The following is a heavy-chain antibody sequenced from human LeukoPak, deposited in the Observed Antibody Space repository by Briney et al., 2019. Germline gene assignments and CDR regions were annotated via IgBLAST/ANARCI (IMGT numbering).Heavy chain of an antibody. CDR2: IYPGDPDT. V-gene: IGHV5-51*01. CDR1: GCTFINYW. D-gene: IGHD2-21*02. CDR3: AILFSPPYCGGDPCAFDI. J-gene: IGHJ3*02. Sequence: GESLKISCKGSGCTFINYWIAWVRQVPGKGLEWMGIIYPGDPDTRYIPSFQGQVIISVDKSISTAYLQWSSLKASDTAMYYCAILFSPPYCGGDPCAFDIWGQGTMVTVSS.